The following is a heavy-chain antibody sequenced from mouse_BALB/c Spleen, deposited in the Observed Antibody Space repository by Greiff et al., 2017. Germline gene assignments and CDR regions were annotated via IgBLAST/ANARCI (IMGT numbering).Heavy chain of an antibody. Sequence: EVKLMESGGGLVQPGGSLKLSCAASGFTFSSYGMSWVRQTPDKRLELVAIINSNGGSTYYPDSVKGRFTISRDNAKNTLYMQMSSLKSEDTAMYYCARDRNYYGSSYDWYFDVWGAGTTVTVSS. CDR3: ARDRNYYGSSYDWYFDV. D-gene: IGHD1-1*01. J-gene: IGHJ1*01. CDR1: GFTFSSYG. V-gene: IGHV5-6-3*01. CDR2: INSNGGST.